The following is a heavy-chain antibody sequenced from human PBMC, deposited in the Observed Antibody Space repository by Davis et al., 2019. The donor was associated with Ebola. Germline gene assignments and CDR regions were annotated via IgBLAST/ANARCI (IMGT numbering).Heavy chain of an antibody. CDR2: IYYGGIT. D-gene: IGHD3-16*01. J-gene: IGHJ5*01. Sequence: PSETLSLTCIVSGGSIRSHYWSWIRQPPGKGLEWIGSIYYGGITKYIPSLKRRITISVDTSKNQFSLNLTSVTAADTALYYCASWGPHNWFDSWGQGTLVTVSS. CDR3: ASWGPHNWFDS. V-gene: IGHV4-59*11. CDR1: GGSIRSHY.